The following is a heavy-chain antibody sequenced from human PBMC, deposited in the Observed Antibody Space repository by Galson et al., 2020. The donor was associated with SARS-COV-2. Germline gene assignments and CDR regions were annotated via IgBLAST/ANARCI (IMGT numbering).Heavy chain of an antibody. V-gene: IGHV3-30*02. Sequence: GGSLRLSCEASGFNFYRYGMHWVRQAPGKGLEWVAFIRYDGNTKYNVQSVKGRFTISRDNSKNTLFLEMTSLRAEDTAVYYCAKDSHGTNWEEHFGLWGQGTLVTISA. CDR3: AKDSHGTNWEEHFGL. CDR1: GFNFYRYG. D-gene: IGHD7-27*01. CDR2: IRYDGNTK. J-gene: IGHJ4*02.